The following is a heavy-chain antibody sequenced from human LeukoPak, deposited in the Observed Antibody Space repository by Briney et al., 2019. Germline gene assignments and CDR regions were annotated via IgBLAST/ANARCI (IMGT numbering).Heavy chain of an antibody. CDR3: ASSGLRSDYDY. Sequence: GASVNASSTPSVYTSTSYAISCVPEAPGQRLWRRVWISAYNGNTNYAQELQGRVTMTTDTSTSTAYMELRSLRSDATAVYYCASSGLRSDYDYWGHGTLVTVSS. J-gene: IGHJ4*01. D-gene: IGHD3-10*02. CDR1: VYTSTSYA. V-gene: IGHV1-18*01. CDR2: ISAYNGNT.